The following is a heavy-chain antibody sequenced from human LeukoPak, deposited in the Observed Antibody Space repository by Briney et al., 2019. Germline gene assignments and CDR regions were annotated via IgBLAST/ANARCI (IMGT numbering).Heavy chain of an antibody. V-gene: IGHV3-23*01. CDR2: ISGSGGST. CDR3: AKEYSSSRYYLDY. J-gene: IGHJ4*02. CDR1: GFTFSSYA. Sequence: GGSLRLSCAASGFTFSSYAMSWVRQAPGKGLEWVSTISGSGGSTYYADSVKGRFTISRDNSKNTLYLQMNSLRVEDTAVYYCAKEYSSSRYYLDYWGQGTLVTVSS. D-gene: IGHD6-13*01.